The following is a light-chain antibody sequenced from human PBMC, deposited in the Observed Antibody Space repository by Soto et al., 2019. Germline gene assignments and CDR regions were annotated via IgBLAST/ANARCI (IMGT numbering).Light chain of an antibody. J-gene: IGKJ1*01. CDR1: QSVSSNY. CDR2: GAS. CDR3: HQYGSAPWT. V-gene: IGKV3-20*01. Sequence: IVLTQSPGTLSLSPGERDALSCRASQSVSSNYVAWYQQKPGQAPRLLISGASNRATGTPDRFRGSESGTDFTLTITRLEPEDFAVYYCHQYGSAPWTFGQGTKVEIK.